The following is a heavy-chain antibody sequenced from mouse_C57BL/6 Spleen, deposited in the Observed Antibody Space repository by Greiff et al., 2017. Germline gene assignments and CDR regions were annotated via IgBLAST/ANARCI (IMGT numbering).Heavy chain of an antibody. CDR2: IWSGGST. V-gene: IGHV2-4*01. Sequence: VMLVESGPGLVQPSQSLSITCTVSGFSLTSYGVHWVRQPPGKGLEWLGVIWSGGSTDYNAAFISRLSISKDNSKSQVFFKMNSLQADDTAIYYCAKNPGSNWYFDVWGTGTTVTVSS. CDR1: GFSLTSYG. CDR3: AKNPGSNWYFDV. J-gene: IGHJ1*03.